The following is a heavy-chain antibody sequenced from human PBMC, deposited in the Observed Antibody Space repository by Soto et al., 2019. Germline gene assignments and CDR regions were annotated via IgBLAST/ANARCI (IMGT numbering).Heavy chain of an antibody. V-gene: IGHV3-23*01. CDR2: ISGSGGST. J-gene: IGHJ4*02. Sequence: EVQLLESGGGLVQPGGSLRLSCAASGFTFSSYAMSWVRQAPGKGLEWVSAISGSGGSTYYADSAKGRFTISRDNSKNTQYLQMNSLRAEDTAVYYCAKEGGGSWYYFDYWGQGTLVTVSS. CDR1: GFTFSSYA. D-gene: IGHD6-13*01. CDR3: AKEGGGSWYYFDY.